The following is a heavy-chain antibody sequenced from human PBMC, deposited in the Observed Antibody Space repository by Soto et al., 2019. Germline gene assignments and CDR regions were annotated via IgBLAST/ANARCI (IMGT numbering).Heavy chain of an antibody. CDR1: GGSISSNNYY. V-gene: IGHV4-39*01. CDR2: MSYSRST. Sequence: QLQLQESGPGLVKPSETLSLTCFVSGGSISSNNYYWGWIRQPTGKGLEWIGSMSYSRSTYYNPSLKTRVTISGDTSKNQSSLKLTSVTSADTACYYCASHLRPTNCGGCDFDYWGQGPLVTVAS. CDR3: ASHLRPTNCGGCDFDY. J-gene: IGHJ4*02. D-gene: IGHD3-16*01.